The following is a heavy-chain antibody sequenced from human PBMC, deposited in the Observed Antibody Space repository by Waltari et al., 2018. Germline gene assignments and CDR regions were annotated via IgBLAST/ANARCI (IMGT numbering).Heavy chain of an antibody. CDR3: ATYIGASVGTAAFDV. CDR1: GGSITSSHHY. D-gene: IGHD5-12*01. CDR2: ISYAGAT. V-gene: IGHV4-39*01. Sequence: QLQLQESGPGLVKPSETLSLTCSVSGGSITSSHHYWGWVRQPPGQGLGWIGTISYAGATYSSPSLNSRVTVSRDTPKNQLSLTLGSVTASDTAVYYCATYIGASVGTAAFDVWGQGAMVTVSS. J-gene: IGHJ3*01.